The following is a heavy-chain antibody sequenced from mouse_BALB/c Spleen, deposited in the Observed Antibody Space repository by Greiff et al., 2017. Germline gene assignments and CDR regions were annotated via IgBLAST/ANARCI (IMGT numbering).Heavy chain of an antibody. Sequence: EVQLVESGGGLVKPGGSLKLSCAASGFTFSSYAMSWVRQTPEKRLEWVATISSGGSYTYYPDSVKGRFTISRDNAKNTLYLQMSSLRSEDTAMYYCARDLNYYGSSYDAMDYWGQGTSVTVSS. D-gene: IGHD1-1*01. CDR3: ARDLNYYGSSYDAMDY. CDR1: GFTFSSYA. CDR2: ISSGGSYT. J-gene: IGHJ4*01. V-gene: IGHV5-9-3*01.